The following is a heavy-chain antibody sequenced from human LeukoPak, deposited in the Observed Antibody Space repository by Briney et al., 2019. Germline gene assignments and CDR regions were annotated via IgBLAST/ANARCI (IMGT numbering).Heavy chain of an antibody. CDR1: GFTFSSYA. Sequence: GGSLRLSCAASGFTFSSYAMSWVRQAPGKGLEWVSAISGSGGSTYYADSMKGRFTISRDNAKNTLYLQMNSLRAEDTAVYYCARVDYDSSGYYYNYWGQGTLVTVSS. CDR2: ISGSGGST. CDR3: ARVDYDSSGYYYNY. D-gene: IGHD3-22*01. V-gene: IGHV3-23*01. J-gene: IGHJ4*02.